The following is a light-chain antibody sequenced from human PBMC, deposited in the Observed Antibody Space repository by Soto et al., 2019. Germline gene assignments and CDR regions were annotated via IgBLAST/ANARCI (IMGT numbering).Light chain of an antibody. CDR2: SNN. J-gene: IGLJ1*01. V-gene: IGLV1-40*01. CDR3: QSYDSGLTDSYV. Sequence: QSVLTQPPSVSGAPGRTVTISCTGGDSNIGADFNVHWYQHLPGSAPKLLIYSNNRRPSGVPDRFSGSQSGSSASLAISGLQAEDEGDYYCQSYDSGLTDSYVFGTGTKLTVL. CDR1: DSNIGADFN.